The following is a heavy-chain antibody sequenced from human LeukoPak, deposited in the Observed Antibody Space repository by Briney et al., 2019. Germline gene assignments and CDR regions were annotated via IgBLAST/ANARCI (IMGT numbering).Heavy chain of an antibody. J-gene: IGHJ4*02. CDR3: ARLPDGGLADY. Sequence: PGGSLRLSCAASGFTFNNYAMTWVRQAPGRGLEWVSTISNSGGSTYYADSVKGRFTISRDNSKNTLYLQMNSLRAEDTAVYYCARLPDGGLADYWGQGTLVTVSS. CDR1: GFTFNNYA. V-gene: IGHV3-23*01. D-gene: IGHD1-14*01. CDR2: ISNSGGST.